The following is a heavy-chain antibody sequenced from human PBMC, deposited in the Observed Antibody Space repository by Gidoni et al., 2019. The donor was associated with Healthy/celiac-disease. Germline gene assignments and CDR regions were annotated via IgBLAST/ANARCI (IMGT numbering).Heavy chain of an antibody. J-gene: IGHJ6*02. V-gene: IGHV3-21*01. CDR2: ISSSSSYI. CDR1: GFTFSSYS. CDR3: ARLGAGSSWDLYYYYGMDV. Sequence: EVQLVESGGGLVKPGVSLRLSCAASGFTFSSYSMNWVRQAPGKGLEWVSSISSSSSYIYYADAVKGRFTISRDNAKNSLYLQMNSLRAEDTAVYYCARLGAGSSWDLYYYYGMDVWGQGTTVTVSS. D-gene: IGHD6-13*01.